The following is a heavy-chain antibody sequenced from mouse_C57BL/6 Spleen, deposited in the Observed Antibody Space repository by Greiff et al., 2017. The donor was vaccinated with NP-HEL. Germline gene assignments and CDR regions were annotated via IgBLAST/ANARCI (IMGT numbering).Heavy chain of an antibody. D-gene: IGHD2-1*01. CDR1: GYAFSSSW. J-gene: IGHJ2*01. Sequence: QVQLKESGPELVKPGASVKISCKASGYAFSSSWMNWVKQRPGKGLEWIGRIYPGDGDTNYNGKFKGKATLTADKSSSTAYMQLSSLTSEDSAVYFCARRGGFYGNSDYWGQGTTLTVSS. CDR3: ARRGGFYGNSDY. CDR2: IYPGDGDT. V-gene: IGHV1-82*01.